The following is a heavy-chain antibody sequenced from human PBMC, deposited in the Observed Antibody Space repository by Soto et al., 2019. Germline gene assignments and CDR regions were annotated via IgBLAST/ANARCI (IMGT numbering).Heavy chain of an antibody. J-gene: IGHJ5*02. V-gene: IGHV4-34*01. CDR1: GGSFSGYY. CDR2: INHSGST. Sequence: SETLSLTCAVYGGSFSGYYWSWIRQPPGKGLEWIGEINHSGSTNYNPSLKSRVTISVDTSKNQFSLKLSSVTAADTAVYYCARSPGGRRIAARTRPGNWFDPWGQGTLLTVSS. CDR3: ARSPGGRRIAARTRPGNWFDP. D-gene: IGHD6-6*01.